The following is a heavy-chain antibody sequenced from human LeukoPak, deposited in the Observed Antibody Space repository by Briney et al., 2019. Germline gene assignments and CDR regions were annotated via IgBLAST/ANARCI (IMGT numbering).Heavy chain of an antibody. V-gene: IGHV4-59*01. J-gene: IGHJ3*02. D-gene: IGHD3-10*01. CDR3: ARGRSPQAPLPDAFDI. CDR2: IYYSGST. CDR1: GGSISSYY. Sequence: KPSETLSLTCTVSGGSISSYYWSWIRQPPGKGLEWIGYIYYSGSTNYNPSRKSRVTISVDTSKNQFSLKLSSVTAADTAVYYCARGRSPQAPLPDAFDIWGQGTMVTVSS.